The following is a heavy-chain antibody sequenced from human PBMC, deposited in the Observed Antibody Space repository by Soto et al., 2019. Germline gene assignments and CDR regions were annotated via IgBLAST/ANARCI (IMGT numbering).Heavy chain of an antibody. J-gene: IGHJ4*02. Sequence: LSHTKSAADGSIGVGCGSLRWIRQPPGKGLEWIGYIYHSGSTYYNPSLKSRVTISVDRSKNQFSLKLSSVTAADTAVYYCARLKQLGAGYFDYWGQGTLVT. V-gene: IGHV4-30-2*01. D-gene: IGHD6-6*01. CDR2: IYHSGST. CDR3: ARLKQLGAGYFDY. CDR1: DGSIGVGCGS.